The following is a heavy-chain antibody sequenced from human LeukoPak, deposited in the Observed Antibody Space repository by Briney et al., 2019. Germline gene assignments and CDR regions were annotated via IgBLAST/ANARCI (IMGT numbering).Heavy chain of an antibody. V-gene: IGHV4-59*11. Sequence: SETLSLTCNVSGGSISGHYWTWIRQAPGKGLEWIGYIYSSGSTNYNPSLKSRVTISVDTSKNQFSLKLSSVTAADTAVYYCARDGSEGYGSGLFMWFDPWGQGTLVTVSS. J-gene: IGHJ5*02. CDR3: ARDGSEGYGSGLFMWFDP. CDR1: GGSISGHY. CDR2: IYSSGST. D-gene: IGHD6-19*01.